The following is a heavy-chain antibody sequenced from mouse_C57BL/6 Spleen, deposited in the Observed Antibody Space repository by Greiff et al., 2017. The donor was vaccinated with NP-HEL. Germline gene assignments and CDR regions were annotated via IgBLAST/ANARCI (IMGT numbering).Heavy chain of an antibody. J-gene: IGHJ2*01. D-gene: IGHD1-1*01. CDR1: GYTFTSYW. CDR2: IDPSDSYT. Sequence: VQLQQPGAELVRPGTSVKLSCKASGYTFTSYWMPWVKQRPGQGLEWIGVIDPSDSYTNYNQTFKGQTTLTVDTSSSTAYMQLSSLTSEDSAVYYCAREDHYGSSYVDYWGKGTTLTVSS. V-gene: IGHV1-59*01. CDR3: AREDHYGSSYVDY.